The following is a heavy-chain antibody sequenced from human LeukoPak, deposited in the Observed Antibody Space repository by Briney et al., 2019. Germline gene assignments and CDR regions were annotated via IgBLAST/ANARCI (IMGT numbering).Heavy chain of an antibody. J-gene: IGHJ4*02. Sequence: ASVKVSCKASGYTFTSYDMNWVRQATGQGLEWMGWMNPNSGNTGYAQKFQGRVTITRNTSISTAYMELSSLRSEDTAVYYCARDQRVEMATWYYFDYWGQGTLVTVSS. D-gene: IGHD5-24*01. V-gene: IGHV1-8*03. CDR3: ARDQRVEMATWYYFDY. CDR2: MNPNSGNT. CDR1: GYTFTSYD.